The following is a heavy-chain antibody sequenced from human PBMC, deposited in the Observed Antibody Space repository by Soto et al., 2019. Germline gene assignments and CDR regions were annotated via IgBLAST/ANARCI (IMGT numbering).Heavy chain of an antibody. CDR1: GFSLSTSGVG. J-gene: IGHJ5*02. V-gene: IGHV2-5*02. CDR3: AHRGVQFDWFDP. Sequence: QITLKESGPTLVKPTQTLTLTCTFSGFSLSTSGVGVGWIRQPPGKALEWLALIYWDDDKGYSPSLKSRLTIPTDPPNNQVVLTMTNIDPVDTATYSFAHRGVQFDWFDPWGQGTLVTLSS. D-gene: IGHD6-6*01. CDR2: IYWDDDK.